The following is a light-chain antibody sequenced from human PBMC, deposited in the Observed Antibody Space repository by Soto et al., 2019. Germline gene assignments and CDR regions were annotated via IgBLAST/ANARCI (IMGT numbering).Light chain of an antibody. CDR1: QSVGIN. Sequence: EVVLTQSPGTLSWSPGERATLSCMGSQSVGINVAWYQQKPGQAPRLLIYGASTRATGSPDRFSASGSATEFTLTISSLQSEDFAVYYCQQYNDWPRTFGQGTKVDIK. CDR2: GAS. CDR3: QQYNDWPRT. V-gene: IGKV3-15*01. J-gene: IGKJ1*01.